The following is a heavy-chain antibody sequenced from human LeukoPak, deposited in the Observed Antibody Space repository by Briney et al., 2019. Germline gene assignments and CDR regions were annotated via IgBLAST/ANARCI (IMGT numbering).Heavy chain of an antibody. V-gene: IGHV4-28*06. J-gene: IGHJ4*02. CDR1: GYSISSTNW. Sequence: SDTLSLTCAVSGYSISSTNWWGWIRQPPGEGLEWIGYIYYSGSTNYNPSLKSRVTMSVDTSKNQFSLRLSSVTALDTAVYYCARSRPEKYAGAFDYWGQGILVTVSS. CDR2: IYYSGST. CDR3: ARSRPEKYAGAFDY. D-gene: IGHD7-27*01.